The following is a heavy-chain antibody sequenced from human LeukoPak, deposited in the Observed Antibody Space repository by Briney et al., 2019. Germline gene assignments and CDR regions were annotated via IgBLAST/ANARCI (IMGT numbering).Heavy chain of an antibody. V-gene: IGHV3-74*01. CDR3: AKTPYSSSWYYFDY. J-gene: IGHJ4*02. D-gene: IGHD6-13*01. Sequence: PGGSLRLSCAASGFTFSSYWMHWVRQAPGKGLVWVSRINNDESHTTYADSVKGRFTISRDNAKNTLYLQMNSLRAEDTAVYYCAKTPYSSSWYYFDYWGQGTLVTVSS. CDR2: INNDESHT. CDR1: GFTFSSYW.